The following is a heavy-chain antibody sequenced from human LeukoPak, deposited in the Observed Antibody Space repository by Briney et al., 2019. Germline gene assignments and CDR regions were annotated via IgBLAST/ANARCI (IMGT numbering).Heavy chain of an antibody. CDR1: GITFSSYS. Sequence: GGSLRLSCGASGITFSSYSMNWVRQAPGKGLEWVSYISSSGSTKYYADSVKGRFTISRDNARNSLYLQMNSLRAEDTAVYYCAKDFISRRIIAVAGTRTLYDYWGQGTLVTVSS. V-gene: IGHV3-48*01. CDR2: ISSSGSTK. CDR3: AKDFISRRIIAVAGTRTLYDY. D-gene: IGHD6-19*01. J-gene: IGHJ4*02.